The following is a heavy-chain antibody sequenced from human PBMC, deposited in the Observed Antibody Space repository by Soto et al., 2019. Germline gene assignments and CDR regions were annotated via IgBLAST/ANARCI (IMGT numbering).Heavy chain of an antibody. CDR2: ISYDGSNK. J-gene: IGHJ5*02. Sequence: QVQLVESGGGVVQPGRSLRLSCAASGFTFSSYGMHWVRQAPGKGLEWVAVISYDGSNKYYADSVKGRFTISRDNSKNTLYLQMNSLRAEDTAVYYCAKDLAIAAAGPDFDPWGQGTLVTVSS. D-gene: IGHD6-13*01. CDR3: AKDLAIAAAGPDFDP. CDR1: GFTFSSYG. V-gene: IGHV3-30*18.